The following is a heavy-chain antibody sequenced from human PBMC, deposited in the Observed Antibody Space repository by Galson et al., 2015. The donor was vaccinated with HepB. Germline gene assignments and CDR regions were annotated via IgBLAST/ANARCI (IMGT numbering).Heavy chain of an antibody. J-gene: IGHJ4*02. CDR1: GFTFSSYA. V-gene: IGHV3-23*01. CDR2: ISGSGGST. CDR3: AKDWDLGITGTQDY. D-gene: IGHD1-20*01. Sequence: SLRLSCAASGFTFSSYAMSWVRQAPGKGLEWVSAISGSGGSTYYADSVKGRFTISRDNSKNTLYLQMNSLRTEDTAVYYCAKDWDLGITGTQDYWGQGTLVTVSS.